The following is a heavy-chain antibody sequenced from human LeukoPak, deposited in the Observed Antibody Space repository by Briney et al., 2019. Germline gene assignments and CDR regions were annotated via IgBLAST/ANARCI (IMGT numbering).Heavy chain of an antibody. CDR1: GGSFSGYY. V-gene: IGHV4-34*01. Sequence: SETLSLTCAVYGGSFSGYYWSWIRQPPGKGLEWIGEVNHSGSTNYNPSLKSRVTISVDTSKNQFSLKLSSVTAADTAVYYCARASSGYYFDCWGQGTLVTVSS. J-gene: IGHJ4*02. CDR3: ARASSGYYFDC. CDR2: VNHSGST. D-gene: IGHD6-6*01.